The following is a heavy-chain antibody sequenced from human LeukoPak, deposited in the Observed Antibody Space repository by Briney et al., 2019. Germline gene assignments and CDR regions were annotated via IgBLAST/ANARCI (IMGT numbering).Heavy chain of an antibody. CDR2: IYSDGST. J-gene: IGHJ3*02. Sequence: PSETLSLTCTVSDGSVSSGNYYWNWNRQPPGKGLEYIVSIYSDGSTYYNPSLKSRVTVSVDTSKNEFSLRLSSVTAADTAVYYCARHQRQDAFDIWGQGTMVTVSS. CDR1: DGSVSSGNYY. V-gene: IGHV4-39*01. CDR3: ARHQRQDAFDI.